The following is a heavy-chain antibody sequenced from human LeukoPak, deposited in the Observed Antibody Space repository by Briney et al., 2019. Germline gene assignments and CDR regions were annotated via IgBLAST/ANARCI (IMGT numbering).Heavy chain of an antibody. CDR3: ASSVVVVAAHWYFDL. Sequence: PSETLSLTCAVYGGSFSGYYWSWIRQPPGKGLEWIGEINHSGSTNYNPSHKSRVTISVDTSKNQFSLKLSSVTAADTAVYYCASSVVVVAAHWYFDLWGRGTLVTVSS. J-gene: IGHJ2*01. CDR1: GGSFSGYY. V-gene: IGHV4-34*01. CDR2: INHSGST. D-gene: IGHD2-15*01.